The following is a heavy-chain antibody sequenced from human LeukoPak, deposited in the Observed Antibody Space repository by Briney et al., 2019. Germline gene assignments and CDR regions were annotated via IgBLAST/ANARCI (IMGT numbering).Heavy chain of an antibody. CDR2: ISNDGSNK. CDR1: GFTFSSYG. CDR3: AKGSEDIVVVVASAPVRLLYGMDV. Sequence: GGSLRLSCAASGFTFSSYGMHWVRQAPGKGLEWVAVISNDGSNKYYADSVKGRFTISRDNSKNTLYLQMNSLRAEDTAVYYCAKGSEDIVVVVASAPVRLLYGMDVWGQGTTVTVSS. D-gene: IGHD2-15*01. V-gene: IGHV3-30*18. J-gene: IGHJ6*02.